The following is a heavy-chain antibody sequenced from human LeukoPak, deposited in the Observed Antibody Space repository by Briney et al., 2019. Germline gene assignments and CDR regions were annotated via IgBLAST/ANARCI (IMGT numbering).Heavy chain of an antibody. CDR3: ARESSAKDAFDI. J-gene: IGHJ3*02. D-gene: IGHD2-15*01. V-gene: IGHV3-74*01. CDR1: GFTFSSYW. Sequence: PGGSLRLSCAASGFTFSSYWMHWVRQAPGKGLVWVSRINSDGSSTSYADSVKGRFTISRDNAKNTLYLQMNSLRAEDTAVYYCARESSAKDAFDIWGQGTMVTVSS. CDR2: INSDGSST.